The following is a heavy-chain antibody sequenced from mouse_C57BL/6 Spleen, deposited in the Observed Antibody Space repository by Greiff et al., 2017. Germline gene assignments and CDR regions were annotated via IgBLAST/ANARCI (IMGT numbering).Heavy chain of an antibody. J-gene: IGHJ3*01. CDR3: TTDGSSPFAY. Sequence: VQLQQSGAELVRPGASVKLSCTASGFNIKDDYMHWVKQRPEQGLEWIGWIDPENGDTEYAPKFQGKATITADTSSNTAYLQLSSLTSEDTAVYYCTTDGSSPFAYWGQGTLVTVSA. CDR1: GFNIKDDY. CDR2: IDPENGDT. D-gene: IGHD1-1*01. V-gene: IGHV14-4*01.